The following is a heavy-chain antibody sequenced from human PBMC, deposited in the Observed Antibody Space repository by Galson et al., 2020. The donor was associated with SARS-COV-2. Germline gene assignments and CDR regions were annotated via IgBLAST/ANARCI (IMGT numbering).Heavy chain of an antibody. CDR1: GFTFSDHY. CDR2: TRNKAKSYST. J-gene: IGHJ4*02. D-gene: IGHD5-12*01. V-gene: IGHV3-72*01. CDR3: APTGYDLPVGK. Sequence: GESLKISCATSGFTFSDHYMDWVRQAPGKGLEWVGRTRNKAKSYSTDYAASVKGRFTISRDGSKNSLYLQMNSLKTEDTAVYYCAPTGYDLPVGKWGQGTLVTVSS.